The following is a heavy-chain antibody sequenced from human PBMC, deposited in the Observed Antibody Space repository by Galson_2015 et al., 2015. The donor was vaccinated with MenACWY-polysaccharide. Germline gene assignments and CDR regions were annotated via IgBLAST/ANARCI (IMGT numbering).Heavy chain of an antibody. Sequence: SVKVSCKASGYTFTSYAMHWVRQAPGQRLEWMGWINAGNGNTKYSQKFQGRVTITRDTSASTAYMELSSLRSEDTAVYYCARVGYGSGSYYIPRRRRNDAFDIWGKGTMVTVSS. CDR3: ARVGYGSGSYYIPRRRRNDAFDI. D-gene: IGHD3-10*01. V-gene: IGHV1-3*01. CDR2: INAGNGNT. CDR1: GYTFTSYA. J-gene: IGHJ3*02.